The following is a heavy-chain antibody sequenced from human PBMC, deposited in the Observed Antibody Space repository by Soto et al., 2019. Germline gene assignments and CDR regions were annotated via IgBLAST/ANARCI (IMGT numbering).Heavy chain of an antibody. CDR1: GFTFTRYS. CDR3: ARSRLDMTTVWASLDY. D-gene: IGHD4-4*01. Sequence: GSLRLSCAASGFTFTRYSRNWVRQAPGKGLEWVSSISSSSSYIYYADSVKGRFTISRDNAKNSLYLQMNSLRAEDTAVYYCARSRLDMTTVWASLDYWGQGTLVTVSS. V-gene: IGHV3-21*01. CDR2: ISSSSSYI. J-gene: IGHJ4*02.